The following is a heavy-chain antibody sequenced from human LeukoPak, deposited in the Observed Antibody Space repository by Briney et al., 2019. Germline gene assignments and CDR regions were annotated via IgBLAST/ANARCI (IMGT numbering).Heavy chain of an antibody. J-gene: IGHJ4*02. CDR1: GFTFDDYA. CDR2: ISWNSGSA. V-gene: IGHV3-9*01. D-gene: IGHD1-26*01. CDR3: AKDSAYSGSYFDY. Sequence: GRSLRLSCAASGFTFDDYAMHWVRQAPGKGLEWVSGISWNSGSAGYANSVKGRFTISRDNAKKSLYLQVNSLRAEDTALYYCAKDSAYSGSYFDYWGQGTLVTVSS.